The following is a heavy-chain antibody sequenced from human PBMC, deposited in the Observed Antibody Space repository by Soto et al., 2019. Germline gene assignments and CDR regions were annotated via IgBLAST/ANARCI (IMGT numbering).Heavy chain of an antibody. CDR2: IYYSGST. CDR1: GGSVSSDSYY. J-gene: IGHJ4*02. Sequence: SETLSLTCTVSGGSVSSDSYYWSWIRQPPGKGLKRIGYIYYSGSTNYNPSLKSRVTISVDTSKNQFSLKLSSVTAADTAVYYCARADYDSSGYPNYVDYWGQGTLVTVSS. CDR3: ARADYDSSGYPNYVDY. V-gene: IGHV4-61*01. D-gene: IGHD3-22*01.